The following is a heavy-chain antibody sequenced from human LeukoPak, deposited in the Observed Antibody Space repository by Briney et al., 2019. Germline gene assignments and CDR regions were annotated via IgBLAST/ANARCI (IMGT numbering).Heavy chain of an antibody. CDR3: AKDQFAFRGVSEY. CDR2: ITPGGGNT. V-gene: IGHV3-23*01. D-gene: IGHD3-10*01. CDR1: GFTFSTYG. J-gene: IGHJ4*02. Sequence: GGSLRLSCAASGFTFSTYGMSWVRQAPGKGLEGVSTITPGGGNTYYADSVKGRFTISRDNSKNTLYLQMNSLRAEDTAVYYCAKDQFAFRGVSEYWGQGTLVTVSS.